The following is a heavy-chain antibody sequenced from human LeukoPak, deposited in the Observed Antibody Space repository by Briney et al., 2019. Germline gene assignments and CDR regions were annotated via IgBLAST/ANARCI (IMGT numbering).Heavy chain of an antibody. D-gene: IGHD5-18*01. CDR1: GFTFSSYS. Sequence: GGSLRLSCLVSGFTFSSYSMNWVRQAPGKGLEWVSYISSSGSTIYYADSVKGRFTISRDNAKNSLYLQMNSLRAEDTAVYYCARDRVDTAMGIDYWGQGTLVTVSS. CDR3: ARDRVDTAMGIDY. CDR2: ISSSGSTI. V-gene: IGHV3-48*04. J-gene: IGHJ4*02.